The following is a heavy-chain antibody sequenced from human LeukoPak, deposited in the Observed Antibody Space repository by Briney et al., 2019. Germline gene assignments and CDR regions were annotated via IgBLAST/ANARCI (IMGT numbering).Heavy chain of an antibody. CDR2: INPNSGGT. CDR1: GYTFTGYY. J-gene: IGHJ6*02. Sequence: ASVKVSCKASGYTFTGYYMHWVRQAPGQGLEWMGRINPNSGGTNYAQKFQGRVTMTRDTSISTAYMELSRLRSDDTAVYYCARDRRIAAAGTYYYYGMDVWGQGTTVTVSS. CDR3: ARDRRIAAAGTYYYYGMDV. V-gene: IGHV1-2*06. D-gene: IGHD6-13*01.